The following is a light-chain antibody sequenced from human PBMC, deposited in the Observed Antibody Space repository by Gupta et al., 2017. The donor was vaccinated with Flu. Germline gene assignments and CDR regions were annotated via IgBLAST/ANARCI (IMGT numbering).Light chain of an antibody. CDR2: DVS. V-gene: IGLV2-14*03. CDR1: SSDVGRSNS. Sequence: QSALTQPASVSGSPGQSITISCTGPSSDVGRSNSVSWYQQHPGKAPKLLIYDVSSRPSGVSGRFSGSKSGNTASLTISGLQAEDETDYYCSSYTSVSTFYVFGTGTKVTVL. J-gene: IGLJ1*01. CDR3: SSYTSVSTFYV.